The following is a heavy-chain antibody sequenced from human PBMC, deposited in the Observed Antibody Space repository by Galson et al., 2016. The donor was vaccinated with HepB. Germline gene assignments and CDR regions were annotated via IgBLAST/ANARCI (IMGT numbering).Heavy chain of an antibody. D-gene: IGHD1-26*01. CDR2: ISSSSYT. Sequence: SLRLSCAASGFIFSDYYMTWIRQAPGKGLEWVSYISSSSYTNYADSVKGRFTISRDNAKNSLYLQMNSLRAEDTAVYYCARVIVGVTPYYFDYWGQGTLVTVSS. CDR1: GFIFSDYY. J-gene: IGHJ4*02. V-gene: IGHV3-11*06. CDR3: ARVIVGVTPYYFDY.